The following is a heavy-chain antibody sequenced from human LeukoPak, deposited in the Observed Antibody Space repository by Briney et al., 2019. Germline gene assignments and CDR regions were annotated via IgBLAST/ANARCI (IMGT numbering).Heavy chain of an antibody. CDR2: IFTTGRT. CDR3: ARHQGWLQWEY. J-gene: IGHJ4*02. CDR1: GGSISSYY. D-gene: IGHD5-24*01. V-gene: IGHV4-4*07. Sequence: SETLSLTCSVPGGSISSYYWSWIRQPAGKGLEWVGRIFTTGRTAYNPSLKSRLTMSIDTSKNQFSLKLRSVTAADTAVYYCARHQGWLQWEYWGQGTLVTVSS.